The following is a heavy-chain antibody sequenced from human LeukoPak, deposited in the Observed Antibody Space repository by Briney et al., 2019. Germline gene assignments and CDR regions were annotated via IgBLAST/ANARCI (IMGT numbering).Heavy chain of an antibody. CDR3: AKDDYSSSWFD. J-gene: IGHJ4*02. CDR2: IKQDGSEQ. V-gene: IGHV3-7*01. D-gene: IGHD6-13*01. CDR1: GFTFSNYW. Sequence: GGSLRLSCAASGFTFSNYWMSWVRQAPGKGLEWVANIKQDGSEQYYVDSVKGRFTISRDNSKNTLYLQMNSLRAEDTAVYYCAKDDYSSSWFDWGQGTLVTVSS.